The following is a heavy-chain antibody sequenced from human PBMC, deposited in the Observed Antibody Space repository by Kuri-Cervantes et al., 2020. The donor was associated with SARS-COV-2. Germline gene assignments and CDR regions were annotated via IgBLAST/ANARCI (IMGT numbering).Heavy chain of an antibody. Sequence: GESLKISCAASGLTFSSYGMHWVRQAPGKGLEWVAVISYDGSNKYYADSVKGRFTISRDNSKNTLYLQMNSLRAEDTAVYYCARDIKGKTAAGTVFYYYYYGMDVWGQGTTVTVSS. V-gene: IGHV3-30*03. CDR2: ISYDGSNK. CDR3: ARDIKGKTAAGTVFYYYYYGMDV. CDR1: GLTFSSYG. D-gene: IGHD6-13*01. J-gene: IGHJ6*02.